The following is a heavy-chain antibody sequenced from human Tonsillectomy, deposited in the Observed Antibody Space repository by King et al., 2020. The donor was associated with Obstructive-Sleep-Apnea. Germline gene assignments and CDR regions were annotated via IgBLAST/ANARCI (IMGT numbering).Heavy chain of an antibody. CDR3: ARDPYYGSGSFNGMDV. Sequence: QLVQSGAEVKKPGESLKISCKGSGYSFTSYWIGWVRQMPGKGLEWMGIIYPCDSDSRYSPSFQGQVTISADKSISTAYRQWSSLKASDTAMYYCARDPYYGSGSFNGMDVWGQGTTVTVSS. CDR1: GYSFTSYW. V-gene: IGHV5-51*01. D-gene: IGHD3-10*01. J-gene: IGHJ6*02. CDR2: IYPCDSDS.